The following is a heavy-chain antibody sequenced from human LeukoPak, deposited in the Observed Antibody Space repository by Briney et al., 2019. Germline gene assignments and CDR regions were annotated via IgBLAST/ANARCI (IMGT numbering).Heavy chain of an antibody. CDR1: GGSIRSYY. Sequence: SETLSLTCTVSGGSIRSYYWSWIRQPPGKGLEWIGYIYYSGSTNYNPSLKSRVTISVDTSKNQFSLKLSSVTAADTAVYHCARDDYGDYRYGMDVWGQGTTVTVSS. V-gene: IGHV4-59*01. D-gene: IGHD4-17*01. CDR2: IYYSGST. J-gene: IGHJ6*02. CDR3: ARDDYGDYRYGMDV.